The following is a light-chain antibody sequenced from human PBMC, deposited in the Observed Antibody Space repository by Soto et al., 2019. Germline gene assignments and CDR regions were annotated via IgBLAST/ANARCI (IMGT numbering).Light chain of an antibody. CDR2: DAS. Sequence: EVVMTQSPATLSVSPGARATLSCRASQSVSSFLAWFQHKPGQPPRLLIYDASTRATGIPARFSGSGSGTEFTLTIGSLQSEDFAIYYCQQYDNWPPWTFGQGTKVEIK. J-gene: IGKJ1*01. V-gene: IGKV3-15*01. CDR1: QSVSSF. CDR3: QQYDNWPPWT.